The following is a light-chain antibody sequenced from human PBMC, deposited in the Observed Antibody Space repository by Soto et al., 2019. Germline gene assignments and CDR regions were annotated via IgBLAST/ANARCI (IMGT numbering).Light chain of an antibody. CDR1: QSRINF. CDR2: DAS. Sequence: IVLTQSPATLSLSPGERATLSCRASQSRINFVAWYQHKPGQPPRLLIYDASKRATGIPTRFSGSGSGTDFSLTTSSLQPEDFAVYYCQQRSNWPYAFGQGTRLEI. V-gene: IGKV3-11*01. J-gene: IGKJ5*01. CDR3: QQRSNWPYA.